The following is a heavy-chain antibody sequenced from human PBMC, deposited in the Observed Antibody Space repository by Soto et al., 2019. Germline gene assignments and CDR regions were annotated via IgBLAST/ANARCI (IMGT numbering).Heavy chain of an antibody. CDR1: GGTFSSYA. Sequence: SVKVSCKASGGTFSSYAISWVRQAPGQGLEWMGGIIPIFGTANYAQKFQGRVTITADESTSTAYMELSSLRSEDTAVYYCARWGRVAAAGTGTEYYFDYWGQGTLVNVSS. V-gene: IGHV1-69*13. CDR2: IIPIFGTA. CDR3: ARWGRVAAAGTGTEYYFDY. D-gene: IGHD6-13*01. J-gene: IGHJ4*02.